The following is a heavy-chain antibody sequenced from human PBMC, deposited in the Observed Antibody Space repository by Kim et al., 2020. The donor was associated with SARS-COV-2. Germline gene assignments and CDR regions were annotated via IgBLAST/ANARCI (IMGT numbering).Heavy chain of an antibody. J-gene: IGHJ6*02. D-gene: IGHD2-2*01. Sequence: YNPSLKSRVTMSVDKSKNQFSLKLSSVTAADTAVYYCARNTNYYYYGMDVWGQGTTVTVSS. CDR3: ARNTNYYYYGMDV. V-gene: IGHV4-4*02.